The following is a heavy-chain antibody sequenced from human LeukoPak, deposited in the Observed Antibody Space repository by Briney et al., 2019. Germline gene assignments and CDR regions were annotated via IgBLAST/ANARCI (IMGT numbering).Heavy chain of an antibody. Sequence: SETLSLTFGVSGYSISSGFYWGWIRQPPGKGLQWIGSLYYTGSAEYNPSLKSRLIMSMDKSKNQFSLKLNSVTAADTAVYYCARLWSGYNFDYWGQGTLVTVSS. D-gene: IGHD5-24*01. V-gene: IGHV4-38-2*01. CDR1: GYSISSGFY. CDR2: LYYTGSA. CDR3: ARLWSGYNFDY. J-gene: IGHJ4*02.